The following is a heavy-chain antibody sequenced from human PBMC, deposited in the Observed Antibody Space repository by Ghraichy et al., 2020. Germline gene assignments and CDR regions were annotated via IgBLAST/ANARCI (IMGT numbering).Heavy chain of an antibody. J-gene: IGHJ4*02. CDR1: GFTFSDYY. CDR2: ISSSGSTI. V-gene: IGHV3-11*01. CDR3: ARDLWFGELIDY. Sequence: GGSLRLSCAASGFTFSDYYMSWIRQALGKGLEWVSYISSSGSTIYYADSVKGRFTISRDNAKNSLYLQMNSLRAEDTAVYYCARDLWFGELIDYWGQGTLVTVAS. D-gene: IGHD3-10*01.